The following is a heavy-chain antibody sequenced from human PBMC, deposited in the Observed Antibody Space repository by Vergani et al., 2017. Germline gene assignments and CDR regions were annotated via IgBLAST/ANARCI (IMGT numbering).Heavy chain of an antibody. D-gene: IGHD6-19*01. CDR1: GGTFSSYA. CDR2: IIPIFGTA. Sequence: QVQLVQSGAEVKKPGSSVKVSCKASGGTFSSYAISWVRQAPGPGLEWMGGIIPIFGTATYAQKFQGRVTITADESTSTAYMELSSLRSDDTSVDYCAGDLGSSCCYQQSDYGGQGTLVTVSS. V-gene: IGHV1-69*01. J-gene: IGHJ4*02. CDR3: AGDLGSSCCYQQSDY.